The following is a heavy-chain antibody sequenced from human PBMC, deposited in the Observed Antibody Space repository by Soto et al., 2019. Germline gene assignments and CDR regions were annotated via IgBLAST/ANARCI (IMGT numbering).Heavy chain of an antibody. CDR3: ARDANNRRIVVVMGY. CDR1: GYTFTSYA. CDR2: INAGNGNT. D-gene: IGHD3-22*01. J-gene: IGHJ4*02. Sequence: QVPLVQSGAEVKKPGASVKVSCKASGYTFTSYAMHWVRQAPGQRLEWMGWINAGNGNTKYSQKFQGRVTITRDTSASTAYMELSSLRSEDTAVYYCARDANNRRIVVVMGYWGQGTLVTVSS. V-gene: IGHV1-3*01.